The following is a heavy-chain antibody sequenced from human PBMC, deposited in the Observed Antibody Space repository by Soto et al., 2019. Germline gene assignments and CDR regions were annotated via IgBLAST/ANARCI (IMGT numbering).Heavy chain of an antibody. CDR2: VSNNNNYI. CDR1: GFTFSSYI. J-gene: IGHJ4*02. V-gene: IGHV3-21*01. D-gene: IGHD5-18*01. CDR3: VRGRGYSYGYLDY. Sequence: GGSLRLSCAASGFTFSSYIMNWVRQAPGKGLEWVSSVSNNNNYIYYADSLKGRFTMSSDNAKNSLDLQMNGLRAEDTAVYYCVRGRGYSYGYLDYWGQGTLVTVSS.